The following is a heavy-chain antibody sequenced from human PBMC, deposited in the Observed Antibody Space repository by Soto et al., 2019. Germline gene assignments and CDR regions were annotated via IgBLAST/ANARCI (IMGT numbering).Heavy chain of an antibody. CDR1: GDSVSSNSAA. V-gene: IGHV6-1*01. Sequence: PSQTLSLTCAISGDSVSSNSAAWNWIRQSPSRGLEWLGRTYYRSKWYNDYAVSVKSRITINPDTSKNQFSLQLNSVTPEDTAVYYCANSIAARPRSGYYYYRLDVSGQGTTVPVSS. CDR2: TYYRSKWYN. CDR3: ANSIAARPRSGYYYYRLDV. D-gene: IGHD6-6*01. J-gene: IGHJ6*02.